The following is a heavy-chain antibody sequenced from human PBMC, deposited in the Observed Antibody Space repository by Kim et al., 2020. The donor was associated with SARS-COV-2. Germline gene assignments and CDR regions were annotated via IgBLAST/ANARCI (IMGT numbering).Heavy chain of an antibody. D-gene: IGHD2-2*01. CDR3: ARSIVVVPGGWFDP. J-gene: IGHJ5*02. V-gene: IGHV4-4*09. Sequence: NPSLKSRVTISVDTSKNPFSLKLSSVTAADTAVYYCARSIVVVPGGWFDPWGQGTLVTVSS.